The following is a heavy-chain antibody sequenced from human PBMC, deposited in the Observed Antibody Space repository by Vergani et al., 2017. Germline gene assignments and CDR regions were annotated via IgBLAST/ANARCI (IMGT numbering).Heavy chain of an antibody. D-gene: IGHD6-19*01. CDR1: GFTFSSYS. V-gene: IGHV3-21*01. Sequence: EVQLVESGGGLVQPGGSLRLSCAASGFTFSSYSMNWVRQAPGKGLEWVSSISSSSSYIYYADSVKGRFNIARDNAKNSLYLQMNSLRAEDTAVYYCATQWLVLDYLDYWGQGTLVTVSS. J-gene: IGHJ4*02. CDR3: ATQWLVLDYLDY. CDR2: ISSSSSYI.